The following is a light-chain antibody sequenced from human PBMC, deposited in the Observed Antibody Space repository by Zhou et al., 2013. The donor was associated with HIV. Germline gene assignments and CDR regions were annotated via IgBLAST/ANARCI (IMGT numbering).Light chain of an antibody. CDR1: QSLSTN. V-gene: IGKV3-15*01. J-gene: IGKJ4*01. CDR2: AAS. Sequence: EVVLTQSPATLSVSPGERATLSCRAGQSLSTNLAWYQQKPGQAPRLLIYAASTRATDLPARFSGRGSGTDFTLTISCLQPEDFATYYCQHLYNFPLTFGGGTKVEVK. CDR3: QHLYNFPLT.